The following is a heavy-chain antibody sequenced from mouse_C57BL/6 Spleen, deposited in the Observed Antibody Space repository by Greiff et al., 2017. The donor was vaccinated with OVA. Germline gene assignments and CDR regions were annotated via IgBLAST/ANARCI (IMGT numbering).Heavy chain of an antibody. CDR1: GYTFTSYG. D-gene: IGHD2-13*01. V-gene: IGHV1-81*01. CDR3: ARRGDGDYFDY. Sequence: QVQLKESGAELARPGASVKLSCKASGYTFTSYGISWVKQRTGQGLEWIGEIYPRSGNTYYNEKFKGKATLTADKSSSPAYMELRSLTSEDSAVYFCARRGDGDYFDYWGQGTTLTVSS. J-gene: IGHJ2*01. CDR2: IYPRSGNT.